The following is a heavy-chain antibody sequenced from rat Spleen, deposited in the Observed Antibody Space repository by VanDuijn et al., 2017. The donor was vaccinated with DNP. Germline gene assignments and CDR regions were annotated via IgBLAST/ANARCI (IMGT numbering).Heavy chain of an antibody. CDR2: ISYDGSRT. V-gene: IGHV5-7*01. D-gene: IGHD3-1*01. CDR1: GVTFSDYN. CDR3: ATHLDY. Sequence: EVQLVESGGGFVQPGRSLKLSCAASGVTFSDYNMAWVRQAPKKGLEWVATISYDGSRTYYRDSVKGRFTISRDNAKSTLYLQMDSLKSEDTATYYCATHLDYWGQGVLVTVSS. J-gene: IGHJ2*01.